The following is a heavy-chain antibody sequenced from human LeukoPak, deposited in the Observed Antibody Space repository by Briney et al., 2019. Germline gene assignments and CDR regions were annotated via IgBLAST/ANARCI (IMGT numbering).Heavy chain of an antibody. CDR2: INPNGGAT. D-gene: IGHD6-13*01. CDR1: GYTFSGFY. Sequence: ASVKVSCKASGYTFSGFYMHWVRQAPGQGLEWMGWINPNGGATNYAQKFQGRVTMTGDPSINTVYVELSRLRSDDTAVYYCARPQVWYGVKGGMDVWGQGTTVTVSS. J-gene: IGHJ6*02. CDR3: ARPQVWYGVKGGMDV. V-gene: IGHV1-2*02.